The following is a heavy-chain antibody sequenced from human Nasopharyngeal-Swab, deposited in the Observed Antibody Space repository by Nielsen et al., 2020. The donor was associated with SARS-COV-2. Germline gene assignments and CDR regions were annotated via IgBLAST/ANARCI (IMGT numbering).Heavy chain of an antibody. J-gene: IGHJ6*02. CDR1: GFTIGSNY. CDR3: ATSSRDFGYGYGMDV. D-gene: IGHD5-12*01. CDR2: IYRGGTT. Sequence: GESLKISCAASGFTIGSNYMSWVRQAPGKGLEWVSVIYRGGTTYYAESVKGRFTISRDDSKNTLYLQMNSLRAEDTAVYYCATSSRDFGYGYGMDVWGQGTTVTVSS. V-gene: IGHV3-53*01.